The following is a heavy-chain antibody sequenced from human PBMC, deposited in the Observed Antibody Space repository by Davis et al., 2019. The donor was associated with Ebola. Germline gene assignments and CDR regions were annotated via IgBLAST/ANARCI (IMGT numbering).Heavy chain of an antibody. Sequence: GESLKISCAASGFVFSSYVMNWVRQAPGKGLEWVSFISSSSNYIYYADSVKGRFTVSRDNAKNSLYLQMNGLRVEDTAIYYCAKDTSNIWFDIWGQGTNVTVSS. CDR2: ISSSSNYI. D-gene: IGHD1-26*01. V-gene: IGHV3-21*04. CDR3: AKDTSNIWFDI. CDR1: GFVFSSYV. J-gene: IGHJ3*02.